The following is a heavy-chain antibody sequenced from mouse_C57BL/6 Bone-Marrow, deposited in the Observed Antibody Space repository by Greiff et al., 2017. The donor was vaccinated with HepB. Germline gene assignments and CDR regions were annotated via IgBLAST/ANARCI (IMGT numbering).Heavy chain of an antibody. V-gene: IGHV1-55*01. J-gene: IGHJ3*01. Sequence: VQLQQPGAELVKPGASVKMSCKASGYTFTSYWITWVKQRPGQGLEWIGDIYPGSGSTNYNEKFKSKATLTVDTSSSTAYMQLSSLTSEDSAVYYCAGDLLWEAWFAYWGQGTLVTVSA. D-gene: IGHD2-1*01. CDR3: AGDLLWEAWFAY. CDR1: GYTFTSYW. CDR2: IYPGSGST.